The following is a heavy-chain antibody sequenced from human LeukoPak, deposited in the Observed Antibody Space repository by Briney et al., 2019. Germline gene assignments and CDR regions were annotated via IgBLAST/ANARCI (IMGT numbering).Heavy chain of an antibody. J-gene: IGHJ3*01. Sequence: GGSLRLSCVASGFTFSHYWMTWYRQAPGKGLEWVANLNQDGSIQSYGDSVRGRFTISRDNAKNSVYIQMNSLRVEDTAMYFCARDHNVADVWGRGTKVTVSS. CDR2: LNQDGSIQ. CDR3: ARDHNVADV. D-gene: IGHD2-8*01. V-gene: IGHV3-7*01. CDR1: GFTFSHYW.